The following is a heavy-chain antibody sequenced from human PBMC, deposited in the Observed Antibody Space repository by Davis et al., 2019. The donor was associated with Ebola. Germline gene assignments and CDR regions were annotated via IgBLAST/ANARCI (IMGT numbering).Heavy chain of an antibody. D-gene: IGHD3-22*01. CDR3: ARDLPHYDSSGSWFDP. CDR2: ISSDGSYI. CDR1: GFPFSSYT. V-gene: IGHV3-21*01. Sequence: GESLKISCAASGFPFSSYTMNWVRQAPGKGLEWVSSISSDGSYIFYSDSAKGRFTISRDNAKNSLYLQMNSLRAEDTAVYYCARDLPHYDSSGSWFDPWGQGTLVTVSS. J-gene: IGHJ5*02.